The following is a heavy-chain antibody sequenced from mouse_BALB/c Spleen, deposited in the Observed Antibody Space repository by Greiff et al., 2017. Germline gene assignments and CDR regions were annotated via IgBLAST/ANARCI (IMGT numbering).Heavy chain of an antibody. CDR1: GFTFTDYY. Sequence: EVKLVESGGGLVQPGGSLRLSCATSGFTFTDYYMSWVRQPPGKALEWLGFIRNKANGYTTEYSASVKGRFTISRDNSQSILYLQMNTLRAEDSATYYCARVPYYYGSHWGQGTLVTVSA. J-gene: IGHJ3*01. D-gene: IGHD1-1*01. V-gene: IGHV7-3*02. CDR3: ARVPYYYGSH. CDR2: IRNKANGYTT.